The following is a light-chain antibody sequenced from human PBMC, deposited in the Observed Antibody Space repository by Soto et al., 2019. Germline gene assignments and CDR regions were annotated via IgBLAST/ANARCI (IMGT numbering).Light chain of an antibody. J-gene: IGLJ2*01. CDR1: SSNIGAEFD. CDR2: GNN. Sequence: QSVLTQPPSVSGAPGQRVTIPCAGSSSNIGAEFDVHWYRQLPGRAPKLLIFGNNNRPSGVPDRFSGSKSGTSAFLAITGLQSEDEADYFCQSYDNTLSAYVFGGGTKLTVL. V-gene: IGLV1-40*01. CDR3: QSYDNTLSAYV.